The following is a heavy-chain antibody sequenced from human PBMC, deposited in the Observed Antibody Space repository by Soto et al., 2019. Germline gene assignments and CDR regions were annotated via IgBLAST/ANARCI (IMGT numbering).Heavy chain of an antibody. Sequence: QVQLVQSGAEVKKPGSSVRVSCKASGDTFTFYSINWVRQAPGLGLEWMGRINPILSMSNYAQRFQGRVTMTAAKSTSTAYMELSSLRSEDTAMYYCASSYGSGYRAIDYWGQGALVTVSS. D-gene: IGHD3-10*01. CDR3: ASSYGSGYRAIDY. V-gene: IGHV1-69*02. CDR1: GDTFTFYS. J-gene: IGHJ4*02. CDR2: INPILSMS.